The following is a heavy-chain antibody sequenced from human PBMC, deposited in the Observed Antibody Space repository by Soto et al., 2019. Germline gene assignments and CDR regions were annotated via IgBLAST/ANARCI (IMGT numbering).Heavy chain of an antibody. J-gene: IGHJ4*02. Sequence: EVQLLESGGGLVQPGGSLRLSCAASGFTFSSYAMNWVRQAPGKGLEWVSGVSGTGASTYYADSVKGRFTVSRDNSKNTLYLQLNTLRVDNTAVYYCAKDGKPYSSGLYAHWGQGTLVTVSS. CDR2: VSGTGAST. V-gene: IGHV3-23*01. D-gene: IGHD6-25*01. CDR1: GFTFSSYA. CDR3: AKDGKPYSSGLYAH.